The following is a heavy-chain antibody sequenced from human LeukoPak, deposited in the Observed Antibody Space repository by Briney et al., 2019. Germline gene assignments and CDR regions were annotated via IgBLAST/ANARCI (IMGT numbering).Heavy chain of an antibody. J-gene: IGHJ5*02. CDR3: ARGDGSSWHEASNWFDT. V-gene: IGHV3-48*03. CDR2: ISSGSTTI. D-gene: IGHD6-13*01. Sequence: GGSLRLSCAASGFTFSSYEMNWVRQAPGKGLEWITNISSGSTTINYADSVKGRFTISRDNAKNSLYLQMNRLRVDDTAVYFCARGDGSSWHEASNWFDTWGQGTLVTVSS. CDR1: GFTFSSYE.